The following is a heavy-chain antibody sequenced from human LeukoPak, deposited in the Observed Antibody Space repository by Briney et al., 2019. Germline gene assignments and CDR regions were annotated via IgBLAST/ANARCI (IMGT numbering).Heavy chain of an antibody. CDR1: GGSISSGSYY. Sequence: SETLSLTCTVSGGSISSGSYYWSWIRQPAGKGLEWIGRVYTSGSTSYNPSLKSRVTISLDSSKNQFSLKLSSVTAADTAVYYCARGGISLVRGGRGVYYYWGQGTLVTVSS. J-gene: IGHJ4*02. CDR3: ARGGISLVRGGRGVYYY. D-gene: IGHD3-10*01. CDR2: VYTSGST. V-gene: IGHV4-61*02.